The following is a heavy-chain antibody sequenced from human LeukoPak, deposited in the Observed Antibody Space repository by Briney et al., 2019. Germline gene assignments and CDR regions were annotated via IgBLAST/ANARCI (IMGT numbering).Heavy chain of an antibody. Sequence: SETLSLTCIVSGDSIRSHYWSWIRQPPGKGLEWIGEINHSGSTNYNPSLKSRVTISVDTSKNQFSLKLSSVTAADTAVYYCARSPSYVARYFDYWGQGTLVTVSS. J-gene: IGHJ4*02. CDR3: ARSPSYVARYFDY. D-gene: IGHD3-16*01. CDR2: INHSGST. V-gene: IGHV4-34*01. CDR1: GDSIRSHY.